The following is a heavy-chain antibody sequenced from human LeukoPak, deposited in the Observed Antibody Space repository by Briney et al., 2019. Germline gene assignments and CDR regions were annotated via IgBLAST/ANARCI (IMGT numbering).Heavy chain of an antibody. CDR3: ARARGATIFQSAFDI. D-gene: IGHD5-24*01. Sequence: SETLSLTRTVSGGSISSYYWSWMRQPPGKGLEWIGYIYYSGSTNYNPSLKSRVTISVDTSKNQFSLKLTSVTAADTAVYYCARARGATIFQSAFDIWGQGTMVTVSS. J-gene: IGHJ3*02. CDR2: IYYSGST. V-gene: IGHV4-59*01. CDR1: GGSISSYY.